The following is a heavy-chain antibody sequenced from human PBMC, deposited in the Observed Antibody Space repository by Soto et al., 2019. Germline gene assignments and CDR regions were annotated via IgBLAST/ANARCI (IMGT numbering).Heavy chain of an antibody. CDR1: GGAIGSGGYA. J-gene: IGHJ4*02. CDR2: IHNSGSP. V-gene: IGHV4-30-2*05. Sequence: SETLSHTSALSGGAIGSGGYARSWIRQPPGKGLEWIGHIHNSGSPYNNPSLKSRVTISADTSMNQFSLALTSVTAADTAMYYCARGSTTEKVDSWGQGILVTVS. CDR3: ARGSTTEKVDS.